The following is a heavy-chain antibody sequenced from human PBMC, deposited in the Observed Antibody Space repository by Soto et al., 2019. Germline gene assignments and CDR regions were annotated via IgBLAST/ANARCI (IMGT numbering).Heavy chain of an antibody. CDR3: ARQKPHHTAMVTDAFDI. J-gene: IGHJ3*02. CDR2: LYYSGST. CDR1: VGSISISSYD. Sequence: PSETLSLACTFSVGSISISSYDWGWIRQPPGKGLEWIGSLYYSGSTYYNPSLKSRVTISVDTSKNQFSLKLRSVTAADTAVYYCARQKPHHTAMVTDAFDIWGQGTMVTVSS. D-gene: IGHD5-18*01. V-gene: IGHV4-39*01.